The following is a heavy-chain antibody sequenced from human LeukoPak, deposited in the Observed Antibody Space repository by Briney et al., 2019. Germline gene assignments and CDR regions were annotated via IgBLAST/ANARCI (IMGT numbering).Heavy chain of an antibody. J-gene: IGHJ5*02. CDR1: GFTFSSYE. Sequence: GGSLRLSCAASGFTFSSYEMNWVRPAPGKGLEWISYISSAGTTKIYADSVKGRFTISRDNAKNSLYLQMNSLRAEDTAVYYCARDYWFDPWGHGTLVTVSS. CDR3: ARDYWFDP. V-gene: IGHV3-48*03. CDR2: ISSAGTTK.